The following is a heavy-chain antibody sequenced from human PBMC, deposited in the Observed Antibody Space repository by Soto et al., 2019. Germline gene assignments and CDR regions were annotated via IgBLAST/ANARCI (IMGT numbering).Heavy chain of an antibody. D-gene: IGHD2-21*02. J-gene: IGHJ4*02. CDR3: VRGNPPYCGGDCPPLYFDN. V-gene: IGHV3-30-3*01. CDR1: GFPLSNYA. CDR2: ISYHGTDT. Sequence: PGGSLRLSCAASGFPLSNYALNWVRQAPDKGLEWVTIISYHGTDTEYADSVKGRFTISRDNSKNMMFLQMNSLKVEDTAVYYCVRGNPPYCGGDCPPLYFDNWGQGILVTVSS.